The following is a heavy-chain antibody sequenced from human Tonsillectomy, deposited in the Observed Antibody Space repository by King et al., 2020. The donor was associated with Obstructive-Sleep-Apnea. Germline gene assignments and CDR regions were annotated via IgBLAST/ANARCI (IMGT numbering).Heavy chain of an antibody. V-gene: IGHV3-30*04. D-gene: IGHD5-24*01. CDR3: ARVKGKMITDGHTFFDY. J-gene: IGHJ4*02. Sequence: VQLVESGGAVVQPGRSLRLSCAASGFTFSDFSGYAMHWVRQAPGKGLQWVAVISYDGSDQYYADSVKGRFTISRDNSKNTLDLQMNSLRAEDTAVYYCARVKGKMITDGHTFFDYWGQGTLVTVSS. CDR2: ISYDGSDQ. CDR1: GFTFSDFSGYA.